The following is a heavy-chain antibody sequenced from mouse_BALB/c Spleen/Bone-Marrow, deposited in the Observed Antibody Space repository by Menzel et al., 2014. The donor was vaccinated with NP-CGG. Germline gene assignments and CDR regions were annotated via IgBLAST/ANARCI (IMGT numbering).Heavy chain of an antibody. CDR1: GFDFSGCW. J-gene: IGHJ1*01. CDR3: ARPGYYGYQDV. V-gene: IGHV4-1*02. Sequence: EVMLVESGGGLVQPGGSLKLSCAASGFDFSGCWMTWVRQAPGKGLEWIGEINPDSSTINYTPSLKDKFIISRDNAKNALYLQMSKVRSEDTALYYCARPGYYGYQDVWGAGTTVTVSS. CDR2: INPDSSTI. D-gene: IGHD1-2*01.